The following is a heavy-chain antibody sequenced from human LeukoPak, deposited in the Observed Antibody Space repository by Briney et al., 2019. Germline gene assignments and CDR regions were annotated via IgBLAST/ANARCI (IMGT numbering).Heavy chain of an antibody. J-gene: IGHJ4*02. V-gene: IGHV3-23*01. CDR2: SRGSGGRT. D-gene: IGHD2-2*01. CDR1: GFTFTSYA. Sequence: RGSLRLSCAASGFTFTSYALSWVRHAPGKGLEGVLASRGSGGRTFDADSAQRRFTISRENSKNTLHLQMNSLRAEEKAVYYCAKATSCWTKVFDYWGEGNLVTVSS. CDR3: AKATSCWTKVFDY.